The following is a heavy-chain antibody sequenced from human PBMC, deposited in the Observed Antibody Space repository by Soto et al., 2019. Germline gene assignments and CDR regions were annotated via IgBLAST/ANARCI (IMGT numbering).Heavy chain of an antibody. V-gene: IGHV4-39*01. CDR2: IYYSGST. Sequence: QLQLQESGPRLVKPSETLSLTCSVSVGSISSSSYSWGWIRQPPGKGLEWIGTIYYSGSTHYNPSLEGRVAISADTPNNQLSLRLSSVTAADTAVYYCGRQPGHCGSTTCFGYYSVDVWGQGTTVTVS. CDR3: GRQPGHCGSTTCFGYYSVDV. D-gene: IGHD2-2*01. J-gene: IGHJ6*02. CDR1: VGSISSSSYS.